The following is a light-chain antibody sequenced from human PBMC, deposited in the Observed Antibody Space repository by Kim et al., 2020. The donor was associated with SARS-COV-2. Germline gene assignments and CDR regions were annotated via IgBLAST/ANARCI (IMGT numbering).Light chain of an antibody. Sequence: SYELTQPPSLSVSPGQTASITCSGDKLGDKYASWYQQRPGQSPVLVIYLDTKRPSGIPERFSGALSGNTATLTISGTQALDEADYYCQAWDSSTANWVFGGETQLTVL. CDR1: KLGDKY. V-gene: IGLV3-1*01. CDR3: QAWDSSTANWV. CDR2: LDT. J-gene: IGLJ3*02.